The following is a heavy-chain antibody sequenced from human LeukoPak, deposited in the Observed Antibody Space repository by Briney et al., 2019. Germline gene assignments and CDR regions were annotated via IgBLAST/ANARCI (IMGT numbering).Heavy chain of an antibody. V-gene: IGHV1-8*01. CDR3: ARAVSLHYYGSGTDDY. CDR1: GYTFTSYD. CDR2: MNPNSGNT. J-gene: IGHJ4*02. D-gene: IGHD3-10*01. Sequence: GASVKVSCKASGYTFTSYDINWVRQATGQGLEWMGWMNPNSGNTGYAQKFQGRVTMTRDTSISTAYMELSRLRSDDTAVYYCARAVSLHYYGSGTDDYWGQGTLVTVSS.